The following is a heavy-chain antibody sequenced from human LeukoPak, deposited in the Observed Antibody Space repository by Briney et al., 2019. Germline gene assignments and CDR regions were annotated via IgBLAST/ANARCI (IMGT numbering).Heavy chain of an antibody. CDR1: GGSISSYY. CDR3: ARGLSAYSESYYYFDY. J-gene: IGHJ4*02. D-gene: IGHD1-26*01. Sequence: SETLSLTCTVSGGSISSYYWSWIRQPPGKGLEWIGYIYYSGSTNYNPSLKSRVTISVDTSKNQFSLKLSSVTAADTAVYYCARGLSAYSESYYYFDYWGQGTLVTVSS. CDR2: IYYSGST. V-gene: IGHV4-59*08.